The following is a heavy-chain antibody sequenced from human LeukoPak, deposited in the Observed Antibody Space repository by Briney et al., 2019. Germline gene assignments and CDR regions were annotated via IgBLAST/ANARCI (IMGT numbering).Heavy chain of an antibody. Sequence: ASVKVSCKASGYTFTSYGISWVRQAPGQGLEWMGWISAYNGNTNYAQKLQGGVTMTTDTSTSTAYMELRSLRSDDTAVYYCARSRGREMATMVLAAPFDYWGQGTLVTVSS. J-gene: IGHJ4*02. CDR1: GYTFTSYG. CDR2: ISAYNGNT. CDR3: ARSRGREMATMVLAAPFDY. D-gene: IGHD5-24*01. V-gene: IGHV1-18*01.